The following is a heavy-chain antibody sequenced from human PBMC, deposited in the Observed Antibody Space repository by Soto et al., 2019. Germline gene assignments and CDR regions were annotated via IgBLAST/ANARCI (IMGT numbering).Heavy chain of an antibody. CDR3: ARDQSRRQTFYGMDV. J-gene: IGHJ6*02. CDR1: GFTFSDDY. V-gene: IGHV3-11*01. Sequence: PGGSLRLSCAASGFTFSDDYMSWIRQAPGKVLEWVSYISSSGSTIYYADSVKGRFTISRDNAKNSLYLQMNSLRAEDTAVYYCARDQSRRQTFYGMDVWGQGTTVTVSS. CDR2: ISSSGSTI.